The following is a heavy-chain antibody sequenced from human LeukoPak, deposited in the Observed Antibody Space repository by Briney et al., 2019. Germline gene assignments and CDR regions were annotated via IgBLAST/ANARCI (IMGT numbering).Heavy chain of an antibody. D-gene: IGHD3-22*01. CDR3: ARGQGWLPMKMDV. CDR2: IKQDGSEK. CDR1: GFTFSGYW. Sequence: PGGSLRLSCAASGFTFSGYWVNWVRQAPGKGLEWVANIKQDGSEKYYVDSVKGRFTVSRDNAKNSLYLHMNSLRADDTGVYYCARGQGWLPMKMDVWGKGTTVTVSS. J-gene: IGHJ6*04. V-gene: IGHV3-7*01.